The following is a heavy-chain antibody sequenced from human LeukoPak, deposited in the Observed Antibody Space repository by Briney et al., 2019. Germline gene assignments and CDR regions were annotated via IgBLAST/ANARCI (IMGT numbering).Heavy chain of an antibody. D-gene: IGHD3-22*01. CDR1: GGSISPYY. CDR3: ARSTWLLDK. CDR2: IYYSGST. Sequence: SETLSLTCTVSGGSISPYYWSWLRQPPGKGLEYIGYIYYSGSTNYNPSLKSRVTISLDTSKNQFSLKLSSVTAADTAVYYCARSTWLLDKWGQGTLVTVSS. V-gene: IGHV4-59*01. J-gene: IGHJ4*02.